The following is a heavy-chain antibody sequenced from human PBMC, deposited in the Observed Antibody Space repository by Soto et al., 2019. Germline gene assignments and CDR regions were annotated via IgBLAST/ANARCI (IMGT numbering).Heavy chain of an antibody. CDR2: INHSGST. D-gene: IGHD6-13*01. J-gene: IGHJ5*02. V-gene: IGHV4-34*01. Sequence: PSETLSLTCAVYGGSFSGYYWSWIRQPPGKGLEWIGEINHSGSTNYNPSLKSRVTISVDTSKNQFSLKLSSVTAADTAVYYCARVRAAGPNKGSAPWGKGTLVTVSP. CDR1: GGSFSGYY. CDR3: ARVRAAGPNKGSAP.